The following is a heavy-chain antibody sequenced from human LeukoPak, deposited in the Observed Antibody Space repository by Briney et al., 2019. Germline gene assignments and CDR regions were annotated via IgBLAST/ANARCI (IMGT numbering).Heavy chain of an antibody. V-gene: IGHV1-69*05. CDR2: IIPIFGTA. Sequence: SVKVSCKASGGTFSSYAISWVRQAPGQGLEWMGGIIPIFGTANFAQKFQGRVTITTDESTSTAYMELSSLRSEDTAVYYCARGRRDGYSYYMDVWGKGTTVTVSS. D-gene: IGHD5-24*01. CDR1: GGTFSSYA. J-gene: IGHJ6*03. CDR3: ARGRRDGYSYYMDV.